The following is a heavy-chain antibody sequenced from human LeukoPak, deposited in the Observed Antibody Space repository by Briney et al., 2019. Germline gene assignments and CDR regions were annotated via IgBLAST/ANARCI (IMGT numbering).Heavy chain of an antibody. CDR2: IYYSGSN. CDR3: ARVGGYPDYYYYYMDV. D-gene: IGHD1-26*01. Sequence: SETLSLTCTVSGYSISSGYYWSWIRQPPGKGLEWIGYIYYSGSNNYNPSIKNRVTISVDTSKNQFSLKLSSVTAADTAVYYCARVGGYPDYYYYYMDVWGKGTTVTVSS. J-gene: IGHJ6*03. V-gene: IGHV4-61*01. CDR1: GYSISSGYY.